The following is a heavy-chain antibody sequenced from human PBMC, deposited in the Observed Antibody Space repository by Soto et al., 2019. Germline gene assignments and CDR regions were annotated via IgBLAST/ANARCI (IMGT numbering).Heavy chain of an antibody. CDR3: ATSGIYYLGNNFDY. CDR2: IGSSSSTI. J-gene: IGHJ4*02. D-gene: IGHD1-26*01. Sequence: GGSLRLSCAASEFTLSSRDRNWVRQASGKGLEWVSFIGSSSSTIYYADFVKGRFTISRDNAKNSLYLQMNSLRTEDTAVYYCATSGIYYLGNNFDYWGQGTLLTVSS. V-gene: IGHV3-48*01. CDR1: EFTLSSRD.